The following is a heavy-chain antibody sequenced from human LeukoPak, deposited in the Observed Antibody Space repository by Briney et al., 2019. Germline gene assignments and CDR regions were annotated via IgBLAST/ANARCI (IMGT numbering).Heavy chain of an antibody. CDR1: GYTFTSYD. CDR2: MNPNSDNT. V-gene: IGHV1-8*01. D-gene: IGHD3-22*01. Sequence: ASVKVSCKASGYTFTSYDINWVRQATGQGLEWMGWMNPNSDNTGYARKFQGRVTITRNTSISTAYMELSSLRSKDTAVYYCARVYDSSGHYPIDYWGQGTLVTVSS. J-gene: IGHJ4*02. CDR3: ARVYDSSGHYPIDY.